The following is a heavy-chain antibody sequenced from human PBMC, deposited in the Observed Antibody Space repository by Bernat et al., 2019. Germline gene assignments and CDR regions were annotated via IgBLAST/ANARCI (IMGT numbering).Heavy chain of an antibody. J-gene: IGHJ4*02. CDR2: INSDGSSS. D-gene: IGHD2-15*01. V-gene: IGHV3-74*01. CDR3: VRGCSGGSCYSVY. CDR1: GFTFSNYW. Sequence: EVQLVESGGGLVQPGGSLRLSCAASGFTFSNYWMHWVRQAPGKGLVWVSRINSDGSSSNYADSVKGRFTISRDNAKNTLYLQMNSLRVEDTAVYYCVRGCSGGSCYSVYWGQGTLVTVSS.